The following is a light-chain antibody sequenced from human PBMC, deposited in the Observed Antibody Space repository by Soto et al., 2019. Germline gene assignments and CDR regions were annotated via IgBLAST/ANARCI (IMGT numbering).Light chain of an antibody. CDR1: QSISSY. J-gene: IGKJ5*01. V-gene: IGKV1-39*01. Sequence: DIQMTQSPSSLSASVGDRVTITCRASQSISSYLNWYQQKPGKAPKLLIYAASSLQSGVPSGFSGSGSGTDCTLTISSLQPEDFETDDCQQSYSTTITFGQGTRLEIK. CDR2: AAS. CDR3: QQSYSTTIT.